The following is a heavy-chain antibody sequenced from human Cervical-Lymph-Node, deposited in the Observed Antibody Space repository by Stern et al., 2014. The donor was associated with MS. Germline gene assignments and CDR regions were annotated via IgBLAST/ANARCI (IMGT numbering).Heavy chain of an antibody. J-gene: IGHJ3*02. CDR3: ARMMQHLAGDAFDI. Sequence: QITLKESGPVLVKPTETLTLTCTVSGFSLSHVRMGVSWIRQPPGKALEWLAHLFSNTEKSYTPSLKGRLTISKDISKSQVILTMTHMDPADTATYYCARMMQHLAGDAFDIWGQGTMVSVSS. V-gene: IGHV2-26*01. CDR2: LFSNTEK. D-gene: IGHD6-13*01. CDR1: GFSLSHVRMG.